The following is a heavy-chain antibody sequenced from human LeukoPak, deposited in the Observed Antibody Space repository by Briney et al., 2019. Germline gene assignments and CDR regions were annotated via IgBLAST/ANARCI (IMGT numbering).Heavy chain of an antibody. V-gene: IGHV3-7*01. J-gene: IGHJ4*02. D-gene: IGHD3-9*01. Sequence: GGSLRLSYAASGFAFGRSWMSWARQAPGKGLEWVANMKEDGARKYYLDSVEGRFTISRDNAKNTVFLQMNSLRVEDTAVYYCAKDDWGPAYWGQGTLVTVSS. CDR1: GFAFGRSW. CDR3: AKDDWGPAY. CDR2: MKEDGARK.